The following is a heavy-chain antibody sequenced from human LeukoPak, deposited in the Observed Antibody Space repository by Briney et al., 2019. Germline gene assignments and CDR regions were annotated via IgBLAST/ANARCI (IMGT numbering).Heavy chain of an antibody. CDR1: GGSISSYY. D-gene: IGHD3-3*01. J-gene: IGHJ4*02. Sequence: EASETLSLTCTVSGGSISSYYWSWIRQPPGKGLEWIGYIYYSGSTNYNPSLKSRVTISVDTSKNQFSLQLSSVTAADTAVYYCARGYYDFWSGFLTYYFDYWGQGTLVTVSS. V-gene: IGHV4-59*01. CDR3: ARGYYDFWSGFLTYYFDY. CDR2: IYYSGST.